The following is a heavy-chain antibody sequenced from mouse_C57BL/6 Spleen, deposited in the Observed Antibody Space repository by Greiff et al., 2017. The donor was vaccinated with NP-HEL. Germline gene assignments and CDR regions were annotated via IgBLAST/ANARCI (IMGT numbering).Heavy chain of an antibody. CDR3: ARLGGSSDFDV. V-gene: IGHV1-19*01. Sequence: VQLQQSGPVLVKPGASVKMSCKASGYTFTDYYMNWVKQSHGKSLEWIGVINPYNGGTSYNQKFTGKATLTVDKSSSTAYMELNSLTSEDSAVYYCARLGGSSDFDVWGTGTTVTVSS. J-gene: IGHJ1*03. D-gene: IGHD1-1*01. CDR2: INPYNGGT. CDR1: GYTFTDYY.